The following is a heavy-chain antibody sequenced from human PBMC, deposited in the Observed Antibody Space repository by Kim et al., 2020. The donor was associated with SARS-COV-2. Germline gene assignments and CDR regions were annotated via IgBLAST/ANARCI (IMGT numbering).Heavy chain of an antibody. CDR3: ARETHGDFFDY. CDR2: K. D-gene: IGHD4-17*01. Sequence: KYYVDSVKGRFTISRDNAKKSLYLEMNSLRAEDTAVYYCARETHGDFFDYWGQGTLVTVSS. J-gene: IGHJ4*02. V-gene: IGHV3-7*03.